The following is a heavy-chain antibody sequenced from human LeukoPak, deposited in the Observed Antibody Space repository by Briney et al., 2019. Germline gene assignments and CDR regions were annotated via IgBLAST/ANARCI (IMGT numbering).Heavy chain of an antibody. CDR3: AKGRGTRVYNWFDT. V-gene: IGHV3-23*01. D-gene: IGHD1-26*01. Sequence: AGGSLRLSCAGSGFTFNTSAMSWVRQAPGKGLEWVSAISGSGRNTYYTDSVRGRFTISRDNSKNTLYLQMNSLRAEDTAVYFCAKGRGTRVYNWFDTWGQGILVTVSS. CDR1: GFTFNTSA. CDR2: ISGSGRNT. J-gene: IGHJ5*02.